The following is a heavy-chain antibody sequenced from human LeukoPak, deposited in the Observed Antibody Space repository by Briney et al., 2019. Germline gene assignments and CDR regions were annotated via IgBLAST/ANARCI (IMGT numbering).Heavy chain of an antibody. Sequence: GGSLRLSCAASGFTFSNYWMTWVRQAPGKGLEWVAHINQDGSKEYYMDSVKARFTISRDSAKNSLSLQMNSLRGEDTAVYYCVGDGGVSGYDLLDYWGQGTLVTVSS. D-gene: IGHD5-12*01. CDR1: GFTFSNYW. CDR2: INQDGSKE. CDR3: VGDGGVSGYDLLDY. J-gene: IGHJ4*02. V-gene: IGHV3-7*01.